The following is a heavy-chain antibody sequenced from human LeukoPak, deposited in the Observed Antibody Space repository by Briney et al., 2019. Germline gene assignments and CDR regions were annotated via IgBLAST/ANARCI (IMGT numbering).Heavy chain of an antibody. CDR2: INHSGST. J-gene: IGHJ5*02. V-gene: IGHV4-34*01. D-gene: IGHD6-19*01. CDR1: GGSFSGYY. Sequence: SETLSLTCAVYGGSFSGYYWSWTRQPPGKGLEWIGEINHSGSTNYNPSLTSRVTISVDTSKNQFSLKLSSVTAADTAVYYCARRYGYSSGWYPINWFDPWGQGTLVTVSS. CDR3: ARRYGYSSGWYPINWFDP.